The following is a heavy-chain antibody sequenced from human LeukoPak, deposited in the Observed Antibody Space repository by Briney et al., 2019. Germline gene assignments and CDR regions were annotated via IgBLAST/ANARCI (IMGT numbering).Heavy chain of an antibody. V-gene: IGHV1-18*01. CDR1: GYTFTSYG. J-gene: IGHJ4*02. Sequence: ASVKVSCKASGYTFTSYGINWVRQAPGQGLEWIGWISAYNGNTNYAQKVQGRINMTTDTSTNTTYMELRSLRFDDTAVYYCAKAHYSVAAAGMSDDWGQGTLVTVSS. D-gene: IGHD6-13*01. CDR3: AKAHYSVAAAGMSDD. CDR2: ISAYNGNT.